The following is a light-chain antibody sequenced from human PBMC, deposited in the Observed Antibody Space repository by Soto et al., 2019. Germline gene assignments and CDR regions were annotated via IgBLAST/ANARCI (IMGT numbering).Light chain of an antibody. V-gene: IGKV3-15*01. J-gene: IGKJ4*01. CDR1: RSVNSN. CDR3: QQYNNWRPLT. CDR2: GAS. Sequence: EIVMTQSPATLSVSPGERATLSCRASRSVNSNLAWYQHKPGQAPRLLIYGASTSGTGIPGRFSGSESGTEFTLTISSRQSEDSAVYYFQQYNNWRPLTFGGGTKVEI.